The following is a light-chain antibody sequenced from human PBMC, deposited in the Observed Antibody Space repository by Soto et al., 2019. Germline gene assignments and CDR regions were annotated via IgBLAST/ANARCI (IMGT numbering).Light chain of an antibody. J-gene: IGLJ2*01. V-gene: IGLV1-36*01. CDR1: NSNIGNNA. Sequence: QSVLTQPPSVSAAPRQRVTISCSGSNSNIGNNAVNWNQLVPGKASKLVIHYDDRVPSGVSDRFSGSKSGTSASLAISGLQSEDEAEYYCAAWDDSLNGPLFGGGTKLTVL. CDR2: YDD. CDR3: AAWDDSLNGPL.